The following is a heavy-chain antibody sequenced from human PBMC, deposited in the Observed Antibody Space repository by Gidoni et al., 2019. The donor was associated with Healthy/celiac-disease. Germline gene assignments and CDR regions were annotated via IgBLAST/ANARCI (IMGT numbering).Heavy chain of an antibody. J-gene: IGHJ5*02. CDR1: GGSISSSSYY. CDR3: ARPTGYSYGPNWFDP. D-gene: IGHD5-18*01. V-gene: IGHV4-39*01. CDR2: IYYSGST. Sequence: QLQLQESGPGLVKPSETLSLPCTVSGGSISSSSYYWGWIRQPPGKGLEWIGSIYYSGSTYYNPSLKSRVTISVDTSKNQFSLKLSSVTAADTAVYYCARPTGYSYGPNWFDPWGQGTLVTVSS.